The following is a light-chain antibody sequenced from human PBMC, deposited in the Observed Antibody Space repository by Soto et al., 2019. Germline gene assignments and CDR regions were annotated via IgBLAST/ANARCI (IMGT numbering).Light chain of an antibody. Sequence: IQLAQSPSSLSASVGDRVTITCRASQGITSYLAWYQQRPGKAPRLLIYSASTLQSGVPSRFSGSGYGTDFSLTISNLQPEDFATYYCQQLYSHPLTFGGGTKVDI. J-gene: IGKJ4*01. V-gene: IGKV1-9*01. CDR2: SAS. CDR1: QGITSY. CDR3: QQLYSHPLT.